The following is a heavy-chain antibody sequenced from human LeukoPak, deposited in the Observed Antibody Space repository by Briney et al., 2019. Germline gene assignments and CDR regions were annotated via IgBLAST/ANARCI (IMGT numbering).Heavy chain of an antibody. Sequence: KPSETLSLTCTVSGGSISSYYWSWIRQPPGKGLEWIGYIYYSGSTNYNPSLKSRVTISVDTSKNQFSLKLSSVTAADTAVYYCARGPRWELTQYPYYLDYWGQGTLVGVSS. CDR1: GGSISSYY. J-gene: IGHJ4*02. V-gene: IGHV4-59*01. D-gene: IGHD1-26*01. CDR2: IYYSGST. CDR3: ARGPRWELTQYPYYLDY.